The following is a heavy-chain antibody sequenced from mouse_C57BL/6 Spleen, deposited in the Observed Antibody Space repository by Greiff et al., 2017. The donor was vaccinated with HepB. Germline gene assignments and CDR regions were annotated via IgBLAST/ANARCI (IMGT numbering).Heavy chain of an antibody. CDR2: INPSNGGT. J-gene: IGHJ2*01. CDR1: GYTFTSYW. Sequence: QVQLQQPGTELVKPGASVKLSCKASGYTFTSYWMHWVKQRPGQGLEWIGNINPSNGGTNYNEKFKSKATLTVDKSSSTAYMQLSSLTSEDSAVYYWARSVGYYYGSSSFDHWGQGTTLTGSS. CDR3: ARSVGYYYGSSSFDH. V-gene: IGHV1-53*01. D-gene: IGHD1-1*01.